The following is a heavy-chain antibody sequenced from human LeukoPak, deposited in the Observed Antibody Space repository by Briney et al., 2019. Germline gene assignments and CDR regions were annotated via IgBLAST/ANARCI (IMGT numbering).Heavy chain of an antibody. D-gene: IGHD3-10*01. J-gene: IGHJ6*03. CDR1: GGSFSGYY. V-gene: IGHV4-34*01. CDR2: INHSGST. Sequence: SETLSLTCAVYGGSFSGYYWSWIRQPPGKGLEWIGEINHSGSTNYNPSLKSRVTISVDTSKNQFSLKLSSVTAADTAVYYCARENYYGSGSYSNRKNYYYMDVWGKGTTVTVSS. CDR3: ARENYYGSGSYSNRKNYYYMDV.